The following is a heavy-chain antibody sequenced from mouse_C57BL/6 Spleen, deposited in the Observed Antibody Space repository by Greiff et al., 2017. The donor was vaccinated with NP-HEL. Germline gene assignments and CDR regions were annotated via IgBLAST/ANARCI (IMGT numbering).Heavy chain of an antibody. V-gene: IGHV1-4*01. CDR1: GYTFTSYT. CDR3: ARENWDSGAMDY. CDR2: INPSSGYT. D-gene: IGHD4-1*01. Sequence: VQLQQSGAELARPGASVKMSCKASGYTFTSYTMHWVKQRPGQGLEWIGYINPSSGYTKYNQKFKDKATLTADKSSSTAYMQLSSLTSEDSAVYYCARENWDSGAMDYWGQGTSVTVSS. J-gene: IGHJ4*01.